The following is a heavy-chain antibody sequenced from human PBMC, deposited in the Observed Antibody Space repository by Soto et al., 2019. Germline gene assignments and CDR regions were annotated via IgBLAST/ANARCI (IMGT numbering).Heavy chain of an antibody. D-gene: IGHD1-20*01. V-gene: IGHV1-18*01. CDR3: AIPRYNLKRAWFAP. CDR1: GYTFTSYG. Sequence: ASVKVSCKASGYTFTSYGISWVRQAPGQGLEWMGWISAYNGNTNYAQKLQGRVTMTTDTSTSTAYMELRSLRSDDTAVYYCAIPRYNLKRAWFAPWGQGTLVTVSS. CDR2: ISAYNGNT. J-gene: IGHJ5*02.